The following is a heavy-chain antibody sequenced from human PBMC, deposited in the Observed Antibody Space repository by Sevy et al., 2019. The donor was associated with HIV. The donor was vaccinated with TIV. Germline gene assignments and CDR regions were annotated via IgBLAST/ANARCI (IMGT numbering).Heavy chain of an antibody. Sequence: GGSLRLSCAASGFTFSSYAMHWVRQAPGKGLEWVAVISYDGSNKYYADSVKGQFTISRDNSKNTLYLQMNSLRAEDTAVYYCARDRIVGATEPYYGMDVWGQGTTVTVSS. CDR3: ARDRIVGATEPYYGMDV. J-gene: IGHJ6*02. CDR2: ISYDGSNK. D-gene: IGHD1-26*01. V-gene: IGHV3-30-3*01. CDR1: GFTFSSYA.